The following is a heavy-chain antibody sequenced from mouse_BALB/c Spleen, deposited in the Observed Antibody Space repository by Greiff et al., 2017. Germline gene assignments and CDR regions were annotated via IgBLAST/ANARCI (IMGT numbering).Heavy chain of an antibody. Sequence: LVESGAELVRPGSSVKISCKASGYAFSSYWMNWVKQRPGQGLEWIGQIYPGDGDTNYNGKFKGKATLTADKSSSTAYMQLSSLTSEDSAVYFCARSRYGNYVEFAYWGQGTLVTVSA. CDR2: IYPGDGDT. V-gene: IGHV1-80*01. J-gene: IGHJ3*01. D-gene: IGHD2-10*02. CDR1: GYAFSSYW. CDR3: ARSRYGNYVEFAY.